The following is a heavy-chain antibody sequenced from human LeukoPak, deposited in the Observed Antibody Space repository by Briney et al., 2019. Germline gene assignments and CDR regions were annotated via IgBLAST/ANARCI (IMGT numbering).Heavy chain of an antibody. CDR2: INSRSSTI. Sequence: LXXAXSRFTXXXYGVNWVRQAPGXGLEWVSYINSRSSTIYYADSVRGRFTISRDNAKNSLYLQMNSLKAEDTAIYYCAREVGTPQAFDIWGQGTMVTVSS. D-gene: IGHD1-26*01. CDR1: RFTXXXYG. V-gene: IGHV3-48*01. J-gene: IGHJ3*02. CDR3: AREVGTPQAFDI.